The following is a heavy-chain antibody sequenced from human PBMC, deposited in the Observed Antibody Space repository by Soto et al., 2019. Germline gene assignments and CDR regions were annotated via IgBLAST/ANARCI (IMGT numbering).Heavy chain of an antibody. J-gene: IGHJ3*02. V-gene: IGHV3-73*01. Sequence: GSLRLSCAASGFTFSGSAMHWVRQASGKGLEWVGRIRSKANSYATAYAASVKGRFTISRDDSKNTAYLQMNSLKTEDTAVYYCTRHLWEDIVVVVAATGGSGLDAFDIWGQGTMVTVSS. CDR3: TRHLWEDIVVVVAATGGSGLDAFDI. CDR1: GFTFSGSA. D-gene: IGHD2-15*01. CDR2: IRSKANSYAT.